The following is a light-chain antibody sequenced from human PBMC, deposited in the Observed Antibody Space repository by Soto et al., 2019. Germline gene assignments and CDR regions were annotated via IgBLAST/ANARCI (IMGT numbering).Light chain of an antibody. J-gene: IGKJ4*01. Sequence: EFVLTQSPGTLSLSPGERATISCRASQTVRNNYLAWYQQKPGQAPRLLIYDASSRATGIPDRFSGGGSGTDFNPTISRLETEDFAVYECQQLSSYTLTFGGGTKVDIK. CDR3: QQLSSYTLT. V-gene: IGKV3-20*01. CDR2: DAS. CDR1: QTVRNNY.